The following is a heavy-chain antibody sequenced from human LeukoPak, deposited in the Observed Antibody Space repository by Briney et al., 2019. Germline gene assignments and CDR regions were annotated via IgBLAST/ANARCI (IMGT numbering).Heavy chain of an antibody. Sequence: CAASGFTFSSYSMNWVRQAPGKGLEWVSKISSSSDTIYYADSVKGRFTISRDNAKNSLYLQMNSLTAEDTAVYYCARGSPPYYEPDYWGQGTLVTVSS. CDR3: ARGSPPYYEPDY. D-gene: IGHD3-3*01. J-gene: IGHJ4*02. V-gene: IGHV3-48*01. CDR2: ISSSSDTI. CDR1: GFTFSSYS.